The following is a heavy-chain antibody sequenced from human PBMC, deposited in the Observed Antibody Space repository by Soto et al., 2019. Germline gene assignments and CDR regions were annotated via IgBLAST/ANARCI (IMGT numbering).Heavy chain of an antibody. CDR3: AKGHERKYSSGWYSDYYYYGMDV. CDR1: GFTFSSYA. CDR2: ISGSGGST. D-gene: IGHD6-19*01. Sequence: GGSLRLSCAASGFTFSSYAMSWVRQAPGKGLEWVSAISGSGGSTYYADSVKGRFTISRDNSKNTLYLQMNSLRAEDTAVYYCAKGHERKYSSGWYSDYYYYGMDVWGQGTTVTVSS. J-gene: IGHJ6*02. V-gene: IGHV3-23*01.